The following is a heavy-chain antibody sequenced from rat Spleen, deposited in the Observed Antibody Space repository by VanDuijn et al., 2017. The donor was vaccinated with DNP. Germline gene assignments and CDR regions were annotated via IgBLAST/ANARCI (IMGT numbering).Heavy chain of an antibody. J-gene: IGHJ1*01. D-gene: IGHD1-3*01. V-gene: IGHV5-20*01. CDR3: TRGGFNYGSPYWYFDF. Sequence: EVQLVESGGGLVSPGRSLKLSCAGSGFTFSDYYMAWVRQAPTKGLDWVASISSDGGHTYYRDSVKGRFTISRDNAKSTLSLQMGSLRSEDTATYYCTRGGFNYGSPYWYFDFWGPGTMVTVSS. CDR2: ISSDGGHT. CDR1: GFTFSDYY.